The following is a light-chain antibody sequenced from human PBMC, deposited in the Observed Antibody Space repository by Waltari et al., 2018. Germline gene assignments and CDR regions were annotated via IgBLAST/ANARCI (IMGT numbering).Light chain of an antibody. V-gene: IGKV3-20*01. CDR3: QQYVSSLLT. Sequence: ESVLTQSPGSLSLGPGERGPPSCRARQWGSSSYLAWYQQKPGQAHRLLIYGSSNRATGIPDRFSGSGSGTDFTLTISRLEPEDFAVYYCQQYVSSLLTFGQGTKVEIK. CDR1: QWGSSSY. J-gene: IGKJ1*01. CDR2: GSS.